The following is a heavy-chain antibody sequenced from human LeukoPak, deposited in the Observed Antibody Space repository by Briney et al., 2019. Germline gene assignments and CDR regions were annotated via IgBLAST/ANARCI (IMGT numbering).Heavy chain of an antibody. V-gene: IGHV1-46*01. Sequence: ASVKASCTASGYTFTSYYMHWVGQAPGQGLEWMGIINPSGGSTSYAQKFQGRVTMTRDTSTSTVYMELSSLRSEDTAVYYCAREYCSGGSCYGLDYWGQGTLVTVSS. CDR2: INPSGGST. D-gene: IGHD2-15*01. CDR3: AREYCSGGSCYGLDY. CDR1: GYTFTSYY. J-gene: IGHJ4*02.